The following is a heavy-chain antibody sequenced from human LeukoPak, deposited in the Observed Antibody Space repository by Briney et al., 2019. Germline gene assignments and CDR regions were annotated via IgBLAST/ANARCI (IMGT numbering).Heavy chain of an antibody. D-gene: IGHD6-13*01. V-gene: IGHV3-23*01. CDR1: GFTFNNYA. CDR2: ISASGGST. Sequence: GGSLRLSCAASGFTFNNYAMTWVRQAPGKGLEWVSTISASGGSTYCSDYVKGRFTISRDNSKNTLYLQMNSLRVEDTAVYYCAKDWPSEWQQLPDYDAVDIWGQGIMVTVSS. J-gene: IGHJ3*02. CDR3: AKDWPSEWQQLPDYDAVDI.